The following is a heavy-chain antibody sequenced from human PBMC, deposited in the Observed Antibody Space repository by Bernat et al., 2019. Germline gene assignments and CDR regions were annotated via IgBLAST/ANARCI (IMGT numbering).Heavy chain of an antibody. CDR2: ISLTGGST. CDR3: AKDGYNSGWFFDY. V-gene: IGHV3-23*04. D-gene: IGHD6-19*01. CDR1: GFTFSNYA. Sequence: EVQLVESGGGLVQPGGSLRLSCAASGFTFSNYALNWVRQAPGKGLEWVSSISLTGGSTYYADSVKDRFTISRDNSKNTLYLQMNSPRAEDTAVYYCAKDGYNSGWFFDYWGQGTLVTVSS. J-gene: IGHJ4*02.